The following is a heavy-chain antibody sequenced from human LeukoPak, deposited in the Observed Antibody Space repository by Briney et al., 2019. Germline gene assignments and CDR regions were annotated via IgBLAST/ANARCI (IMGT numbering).Heavy chain of an antibody. V-gene: IGHV4-34*01. CDR3: AGLSDHSSGWYPSDY. D-gene: IGHD6-19*01. CDR1: GGSFSGYY. J-gene: IGHJ4*02. Sequence: SETLSLTCAVYGGSFSGYYWSWIRQPPGKGLEWIGEINHSGSTNYNPSLKSRVTISVDTSKNQFSLKLSSVTAADTAVYYCAGLSDHSSGWYPSDYWGQGTLVTVSS. CDR2: INHSGST.